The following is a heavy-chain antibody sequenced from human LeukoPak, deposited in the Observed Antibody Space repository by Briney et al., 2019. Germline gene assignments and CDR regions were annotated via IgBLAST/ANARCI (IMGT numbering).Heavy chain of an antibody. CDR2: INPNSGDT. J-gene: IGHJ4*02. CDR3: ARGLGVADTFDY. D-gene: IGHD6-19*01. V-gene: IGHV1-2*02. Sequence: ASVKVSCKASGYTFTGYYMHWVRQAPGQGLEWMGWINPNSGDTHYAQKFQGRVTMTRDTSISTAYMELSRLRSEDTAVYYCARGLGVADTFDYWGQGTLVTVSS. CDR1: GYTFTGYY.